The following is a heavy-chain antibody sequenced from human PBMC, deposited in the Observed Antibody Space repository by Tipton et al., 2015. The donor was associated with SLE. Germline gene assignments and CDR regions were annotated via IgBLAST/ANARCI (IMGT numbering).Heavy chain of an antibody. J-gene: IGHJ4*02. CDR3: AKGGTGKFDY. CDR2: FSDGGSST. Sequence: LSLTCTVSDYSITSAYSWGWIRQPPGKGLEWVSDFSDGGSSTYYADSVKGRFTISRDNSKNMLYLQMNSLRVEDTAVYYCAKGGTGKFDYWGQGTLVTVSS. CDR1: DYSITSAYS. V-gene: IGHV3-23*01. D-gene: IGHD7-27*01.